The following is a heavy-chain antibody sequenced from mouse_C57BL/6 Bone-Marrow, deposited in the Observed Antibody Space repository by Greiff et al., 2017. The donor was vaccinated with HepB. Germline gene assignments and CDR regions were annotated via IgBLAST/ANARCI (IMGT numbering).Heavy chain of an antibody. CDR2: INPSRGYT. J-gene: IGHJ1*03. D-gene: IGHD1-1*01. V-gene: IGHV1-7*01. CDR3: AYYGSSDEYFDV. Sequence: VQLQQSGAELAKPGASVKLSCKASGYTFTSYWMHWVKQRPGQGLEWIGYINPSRGYTKYNQKFKDKATLTADKSSSTAYMQLSRLTYADSAVYCCAYYGSSDEYFDVWGTGTTVTVSS. CDR1: GYTFTSYW.